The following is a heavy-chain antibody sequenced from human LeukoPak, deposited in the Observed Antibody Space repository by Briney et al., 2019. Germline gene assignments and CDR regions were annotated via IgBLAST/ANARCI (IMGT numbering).Heavy chain of an antibody. CDR1: GGSISSYY. CDR3: ARRAGDYSHPYDY. D-gene: IGHD3-22*01. J-gene: IGHJ4*02. Sequence: SETLSLTCTVSGGSISSYYWSWIRQPPGKGLEWIGYIYYSGSTNYNPSLKSRVTISADTSKNQFSLKLSSVTAADTAVYYCARRAGDYSHPYDYWGQGTLVTVSS. CDR2: IYYSGST. V-gene: IGHV4-59*01.